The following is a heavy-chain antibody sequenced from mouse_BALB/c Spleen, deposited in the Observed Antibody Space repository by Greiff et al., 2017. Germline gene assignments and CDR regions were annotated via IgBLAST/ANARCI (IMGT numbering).Heavy chain of an antibody. CDR3: ARGGGRTWFAY. CDR2: INPSTGYT. CDR1: GYTFTSYW. D-gene: IGHD1-1*01. V-gene: IGHV1-7*01. Sequence: VQLQQSGAELAKPGASVKMSCKASGYTFTSYWMHWVKQRPGQGLEWIGYINPSTGYTEYNQKFKDKATLTADKSSSTAYMQLSSLTSEDSAVYYCARGGGRTWFAYWGQGTLVTVSA. J-gene: IGHJ3*01.